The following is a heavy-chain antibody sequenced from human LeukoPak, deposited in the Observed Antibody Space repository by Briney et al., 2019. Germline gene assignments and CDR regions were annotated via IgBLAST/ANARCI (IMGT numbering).Heavy chain of an antibody. J-gene: IGHJ4*02. CDR2: IRSKPHSYAT. Sequence: GGSLRLSCAASGVTFTGSAMHWVRQASGKGLEWVGRIRSKPHSYATAYATSVKGRFTISRDDSKNKAYLQMNRLNTDDTPVYYCTTGPTYYYDSSGHLESRLNDYWGQGTLVTVSS. CDR3: TTGPTYYYDSSGHLESRLNDY. V-gene: IGHV3-73*01. CDR1: GVTFTGSA. D-gene: IGHD3-22*01.